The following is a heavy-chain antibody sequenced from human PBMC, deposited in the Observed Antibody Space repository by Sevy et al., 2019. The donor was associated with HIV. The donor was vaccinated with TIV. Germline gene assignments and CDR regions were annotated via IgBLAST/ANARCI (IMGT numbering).Heavy chain of an antibody. CDR1: GGSISSSNW. CDR3: ASRDYDDYYFDY. V-gene: IGHV4-4*02. D-gene: IGHD4-17*01. J-gene: IGHJ4*02. Sequence: SETLSLTCAVSGGSISSSNWWSWVRQPPGKGLEWIGEIYRSGSTNYNPSLKSRVTISVDKSKNQFSLKLSSVTAADTAVYYCASRDYDDYYFDYWGQGTLVTVSS. CDR2: IYRSGST.